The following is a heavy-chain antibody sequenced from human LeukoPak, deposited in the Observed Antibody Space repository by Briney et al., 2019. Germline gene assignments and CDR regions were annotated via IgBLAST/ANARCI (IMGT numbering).Heavy chain of an antibody. CDR2: IWYDGSNK. CDR3: ARAPNWRFDH. D-gene: IGHD1-1*01. V-gene: IGHV3-33*01. Sequence: GTSLRLSCAASGFTFSAYGMHWVRQAPGKGLEWVAVIWYDGSNKYYADSVKGRFTISRDDSKNTLYLHMNSLRAGDTAVYYCARAPNWRFDHWGQGTLVTVSS. J-gene: IGHJ4*02. CDR1: GFTFSAYG.